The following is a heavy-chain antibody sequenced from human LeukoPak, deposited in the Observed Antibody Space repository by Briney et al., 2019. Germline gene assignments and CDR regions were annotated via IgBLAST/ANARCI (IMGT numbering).Heavy chain of an antibody. CDR3: ARELPQYSSSSPPGY. CDR1: GFTFSSYS. D-gene: IGHD6-6*01. CDR2: ISSSSSYI. J-gene: IGHJ4*02. Sequence: GRSLRLSCAASGFTFSSYSMNWVRQAPGKGLEWVSSISSSSSYIYYADSVKGRFTISRDNAKNSLYLQMNSLRAEDTAVYYCARELPQYSSSSPPGYWGQGTLVTVSS. V-gene: IGHV3-21*01.